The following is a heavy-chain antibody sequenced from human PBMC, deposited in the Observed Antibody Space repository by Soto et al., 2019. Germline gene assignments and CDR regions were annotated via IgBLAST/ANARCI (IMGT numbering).Heavy chain of an antibody. CDR3: ARERLGRFDP. D-gene: IGHD3-16*01. J-gene: IGHJ5*02. Sequence: SETLSLTCTVSGGSISSGGYYWSWIRQPPGKGLEWIGYVYYSGSTNYSPSLKSRVTISVDTSKNQFSLTLSSVTAADTAVYYCARERLGRFDPWGQGTLVTVS. V-gene: IGHV4-31*03. CDR2: VYYSGST. CDR1: GGSISSGGYY.